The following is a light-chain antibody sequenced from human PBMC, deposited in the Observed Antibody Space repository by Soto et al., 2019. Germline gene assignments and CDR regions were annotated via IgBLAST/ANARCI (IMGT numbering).Light chain of an antibody. CDR3: CSYVGATTYV. CDR2: EGI. CDR1: SNTIGGYNV. V-gene: IGLV2-23*01. Sequence: QSALTQPASVSGSPGQSITISCTGSSNTIGGYNVVSWYQQHPGKAPKVIIYEGIKRPSGVSNRFSGAISGSTASLTISGLQAEDEADYYCCSYVGATTYVFGSGPKLTVL. J-gene: IGLJ1*01.